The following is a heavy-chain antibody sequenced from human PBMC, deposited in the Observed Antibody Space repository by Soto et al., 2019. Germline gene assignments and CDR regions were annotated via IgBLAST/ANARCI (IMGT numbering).Heavy chain of an antibody. D-gene: IGHD3-10*01. CDR3: ARVITMVPRGRYFDY. Sequence: PSETLSLTCTVSGGSVSSGSYYWSWIRQPPGKGLEWIGYIYYSGSTNYNPSLKSRVTISVDTSKNQFSLKLSSVTAADTAVYYCARVITMVPRGRYFDYWGQGTLVTVSS. CDR2: IYYSGST. CDR1: GGSVSSGSYY. V-gene: IGHV4-61*01. J-gene: IGHJ4*02.